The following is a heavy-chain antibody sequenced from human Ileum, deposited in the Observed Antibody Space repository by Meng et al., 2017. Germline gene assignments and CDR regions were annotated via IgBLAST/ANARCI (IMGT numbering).Heavy chain of an antibody. D-gene: IGHD3-22*01. Sequence: QVQLQESGPGLVKPSEILVLTGSVSGASISSHYWTWIRQPPGKGLEYIGYIYYRGGASYNPSLRSRVTMSVDTSKNQFSLNLSSVTAADTAVYYCARLLDSSDWGWFDPWGQGTLVTVSS. J-gene: IGHJ5*02. CDR1: GASISSHY. V-gene: IGHV4-59*08. CDR3: ARLLDSSDWGWFDP. CDR2: IYYRGGA.